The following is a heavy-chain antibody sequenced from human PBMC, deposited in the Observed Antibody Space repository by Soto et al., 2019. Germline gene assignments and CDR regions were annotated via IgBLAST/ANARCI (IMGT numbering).Heavy chain of an antibody. CDR3: ARDGAVAGNTNFDY. J-gene: IGHJ4*02. D-gene: IGHD6-19*01. V-gene: IGHV1-3*01. CDR2: INGGNGNT. CDR1: GYTFTSCA. Sequence: ASVKVSCKAFGYTFTSCAMHWVRQAPGQRFEWMGWINGGNGNTKYSQKFQGRVTITRDTSASTAYMELSSLRSEDTAVYYCARDGAVAGNTNFDYWGQGTLVTVSS.